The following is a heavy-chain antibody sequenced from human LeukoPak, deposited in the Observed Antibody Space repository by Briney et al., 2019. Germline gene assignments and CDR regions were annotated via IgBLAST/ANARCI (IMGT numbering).Heavy chain of an antibody. D-gene: IGHD2-15*01. CDR2: ISSSSGYI. V-gene: IGHV3-21*01. Sequence: PGRSLRLSCAASGFTFSSYGMHWVRQAPGKGLEWVSFISSSSGYIYYADSVKGRFTVSRDDAKSSLYLQMNSLRADDTAVYYCARDWGDCSGGSCYFDIWGQGTMVTVSS. CDR3: ARDWGDCSGGSCYFDI. CDR1: GFTFSSYG. J-gene: IGHJ3*02.